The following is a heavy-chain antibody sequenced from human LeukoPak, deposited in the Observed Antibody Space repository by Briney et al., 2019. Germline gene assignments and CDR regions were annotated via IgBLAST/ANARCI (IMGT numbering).Heavy chain of an antibody. D-gene: IGHD3-10*01. J-gene: IGHJ6*03. V-gene: IGHV4-4*02. CDR3: ARGQRSDAGWGLYYYYYYIDV. CDR1: GGSISSSNW. CDR2: IYHSGST. Sequence: SETLSLTCAVSGGSISSSNWWSWVRQPPGKGLEWIGEIYHSGSTNYNPSLKSRVTISVDKSKNQFSLKLSSVTAADTAVYYCARGQRSDAGWGLYYYYYYIDVWGKGTTVTVSS.